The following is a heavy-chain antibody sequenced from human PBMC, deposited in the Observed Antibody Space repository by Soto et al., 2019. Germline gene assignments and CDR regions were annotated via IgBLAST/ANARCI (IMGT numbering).Heavy chain of an antibody. CDR2: ITTSSAYI. Sequence: EVQLVESGGGLVKPGGSLRLSCAASGFTFNTYDMNWVRQAPGKGLEWVSSITTSSAYIYYADSLKGRSTISRDNAKXXXXXXXXXXXXXXXXXXXXXXSGTALFVRHSWLDTWGQGTLVTVSS. V-gene: IGHV3-21*01. D-gene: IGHD3-3*01. J-gene: IGHJ5*02. CDR3: XXSGTALFVRHSWLDT. CDR1: GFTFNTYD.